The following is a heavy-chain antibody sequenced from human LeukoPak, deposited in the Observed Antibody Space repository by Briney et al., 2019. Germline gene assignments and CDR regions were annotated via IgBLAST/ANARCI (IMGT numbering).Heavy chain of an antibody. Sequence: PSETLPLTCTVSGGSISSGDYYWSWIRQPPGKGLEWIGRIYTSGSTNYNPSLKSRVTMSVDTSKNQFSLKLSSVTAADTAVYYCAREGPGIAVAGSVNWFDPWGQGTLVTVSS. CDR3: AREGPGIAVAGSVNWFDP. J-gene: IGHJ5*02. CDR2: IYTSGST. D-gene: IGHD6-19*01. V-gene: IGHV4-61*02. CDR1: GGSISSGDYY.